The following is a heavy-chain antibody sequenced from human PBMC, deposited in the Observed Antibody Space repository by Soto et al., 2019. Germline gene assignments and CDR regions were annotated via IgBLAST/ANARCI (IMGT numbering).Heavy chain of an antibody. CDR2: IYLDSST. CDR3: ARARYYGSGSYYKPYYYYYMDV. V-gene: IGHV4-39*07. J-gene: IGHJ6*03. D-gene: IGHD3-10*01. Sequence: SETLSLTCSVSGGSITFNEYWGWIRQPPGKGLEWIGSIYLDSSTYYSPSLKSRVTISVDTSKNQFSLKLSSVTAADTAVYYCARARYYGSGSYYKPYYYYYMDVWGKGTTVTVSS. CDR1: GGSITFNEY.